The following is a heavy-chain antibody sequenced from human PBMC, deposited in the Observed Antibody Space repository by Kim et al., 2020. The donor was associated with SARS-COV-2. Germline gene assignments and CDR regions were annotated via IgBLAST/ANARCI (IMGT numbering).Heavy chain of an antibody. J-gene: IGHJ4*02. Sequence: GGSRRLSCVGSGFSFNNAWMTWVRQTPGKGLKWVGRIRSKTDGGTTDYATPVRGRFTISRDDSKNTLYLQMNSLKTEDTAVYYSTTVRFLYTSSWSDWGQGTLVTVSS. CDR1: GFSFNNAW. D-gene: IGHD6-13*01. V-gene: IGHV3-15*01. CDR3: TTVRFLYTSSWSD. CDR2: IRSKTDGGTT.